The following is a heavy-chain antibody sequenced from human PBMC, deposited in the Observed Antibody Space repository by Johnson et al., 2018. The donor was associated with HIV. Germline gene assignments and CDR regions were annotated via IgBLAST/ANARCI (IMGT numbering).Heavy chain of an antibody. Sequence: VQLVESGGGVVQPGRSLRLSCAASGFTFSSYAMSWVRQAPGKGLEWVSAMSGSGGTTYYADSVKGRFTISRDNSKNTLFLQMNSLRAEDTAVYYCAIVVIRGDAFDLWGQGTTVTVSS. D-gene: IGHD3-22*01. CDR2: MSGSGGTT. CDR3: AIVVIRGDAFDL. V-gene: IGHV3-23*04. CDR1: GFTFSSYA. J-gene: IGHJ3*01.